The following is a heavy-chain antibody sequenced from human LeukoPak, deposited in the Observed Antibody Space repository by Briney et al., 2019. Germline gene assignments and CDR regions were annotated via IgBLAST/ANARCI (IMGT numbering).Heavy chain of an antibody. CDR3: ARAGCGGDCYSGSLLSYSVMGV. CDR2: IVSSITYI. V-gene: IGHV3-21*01. D-gene: IGHD2-21*02. CDR1: GFITGYS. J-gene: IGHJ6*02. Sequence: PGGSLRLSCAASGFITGYSFYWVRQAPRKGLEWVSSIVSSITYIYYSDPVKGRFIISRDNANSSLYLQMNSLRAEDTAVYYCARAGCGGDCYSGSLLSYSVMGVWGQGTTVTVSS.